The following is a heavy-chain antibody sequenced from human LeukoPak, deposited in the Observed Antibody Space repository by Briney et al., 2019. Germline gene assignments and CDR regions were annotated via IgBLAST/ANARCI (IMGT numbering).Heavy chain of an antibody. D-gene: IGHD3-10*01. CDR2: INSDGSST. Sequence: PGGSLRLSCAASGFTFSSYWMHWVRQAPGKGLVWVSRINSDGSSTKYADSVKGRFTISRDNAKNTLYLQMNSLRAEDTAVYYCTRGPYSGSATYYNDYWGQGTLVTVSS. CDR1: GFTFSSYW. CDR3: TRGPYSGSATYYNDY. V-gene: IGHV3-74*03. J-gene: IGHJ4*02.